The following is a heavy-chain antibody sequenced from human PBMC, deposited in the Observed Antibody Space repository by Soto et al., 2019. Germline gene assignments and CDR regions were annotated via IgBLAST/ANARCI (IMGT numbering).Heavy chain of an antibody. CDR2: MNPNSGNT. J-gene: IGHJ6*03. V-gene: IGHV1-8*01. Sequence: GASVKVSCTASGYTFTSYEINWVRQATGQGLEWMGWMNPNSGNTGYAQKFQGRVTMTRNTSISTAYMELSSLRSEDTAVYYCARGQGYYYYYYMDVWGKGTTVTVSS. CDR3: ARGQGYYYYYYMDV. CDR1: GYTFTSYE.